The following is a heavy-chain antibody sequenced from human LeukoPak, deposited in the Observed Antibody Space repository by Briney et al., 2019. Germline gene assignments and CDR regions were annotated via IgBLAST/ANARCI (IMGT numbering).Heavy chain of an antibody. CDR2: INHSGST. V-gene: IGHV4-34*01. J-gene: IGHJ6*03. CDR3: ARASRGGSYYVYYYYYYMDV. CDR1: GGSCSGYY. Sequence: SETLSLTCAVYGGSCSGYYWSWIRQPPGKGLEWIGEINHSGSTNYNPSLKSRVTISVDTSKNQFSLKLSSVTAADTAVYYCARASRGGSYYVYYYYYYMDVWGKGTTVTVSS. D-gene: IGHD1-26*01.